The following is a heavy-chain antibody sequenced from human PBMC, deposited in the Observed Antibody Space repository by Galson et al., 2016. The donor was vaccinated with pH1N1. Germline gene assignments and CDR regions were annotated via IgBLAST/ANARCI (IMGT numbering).Heavy chain of an antibody. Sequence: QSGAEVKKPGESLKISCKASGYTFTTYWIAWVRQVPGKGLEWVGVVNPGGSSIRYSPPFQGQATISSDKSISTAYLQWISLKASDTATYYCARQYDFGDYRGDAFDIWGQGTMVIVSS. J-gene: IGHJ3*02. CDR3: ARQYDFGDYRGDAFDI. D-gene: IGHD4-17*01. V-gene: IGHV5-51*03. CDR2: VNPGGSSI. CDR1: GYTFTTYW.